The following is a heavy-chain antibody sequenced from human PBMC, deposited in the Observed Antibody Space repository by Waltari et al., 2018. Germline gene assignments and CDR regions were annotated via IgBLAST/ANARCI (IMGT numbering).Heavy chain of an antibody. CDR1: GYTFTGYY. V-gene: IGHV1-2*02. J-gene: IGHJ4*02. CDR3: AAGYSGYHDPLDY. D-gene: IGHD5-12*01. CDR2: INPNRGGT. Sequence: QVQLVQSGAEVKKPGASVKVSCKASGYTFTGYYMHWVRQAPGQGLEWRGWINPNRGGTNYAQQFQGRVTMTRDTSISTAYMELSRLRSDDTAGYYCAAGYSGYHDPLDYWGQGTLVTVSS.